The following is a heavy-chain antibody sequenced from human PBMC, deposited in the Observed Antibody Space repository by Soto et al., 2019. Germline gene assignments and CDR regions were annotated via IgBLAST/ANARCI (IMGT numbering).Heavy chain of an antibody. Sequence: PGGSLRLSCAASGFTFSSYAMHWVRQAPGKGLEWVAVISYDGSNKYYADSVKGRFTISRDNSKNTLYLQMNSLRAEDTAVYYCARDLGTSYYYYGMDVRGQGTTVTVSS. CDR1: GFTFSSYA. CDR2: ISYDGSNK. V-gene: IGHV3-30-3*01. D-gene: IGHD3-10*01. CDR3: ARDLGTSYYYYGMDV. J-gene: IGHJ6*02.